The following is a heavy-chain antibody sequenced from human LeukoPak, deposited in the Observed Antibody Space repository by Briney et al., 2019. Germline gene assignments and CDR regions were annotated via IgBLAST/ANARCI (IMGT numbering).Heavy chain of an antibody. V-gene: IGHV1-2*02. CDR3: ASGYSDYADYYNYYMDV. D-gene: IGHD4-11*01. CDR2: INPDSGGT. CDR1: GYTFTSYD. J-gene: IGHJ6*03. Sequence: ASVKVSCKASGYTFTSYDINWVRQAPGQGLEWMGWINPDSGGTNYAQKFQGRVTMTRDTSITTAYMELSRLSSDDTALYYCASGYSDYADYYNYYMDVWGKGTTVTVSS.